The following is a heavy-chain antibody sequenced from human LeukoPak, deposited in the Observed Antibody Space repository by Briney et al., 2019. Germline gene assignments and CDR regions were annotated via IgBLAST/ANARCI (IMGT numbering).Heavy chain of an antibody. D-gene: IGHD3-16*02. J-gene: IGHJ6*03. CDR3: ARHIGGGIEDMDV. CDR2: IYVTGST. CDR1: GGSIGTYY. Sequence: SETLSLNCTVSGGSIGTYYWSWIRQSPGKGLEWIGYIYVTGSTRYNPYLQSRVTISVDTSRNQFFLKMSSVTAADTAVYYCARHIGGGIEDMDVWGKGTKVTVSS. V-gene: IGHV4-59*08.